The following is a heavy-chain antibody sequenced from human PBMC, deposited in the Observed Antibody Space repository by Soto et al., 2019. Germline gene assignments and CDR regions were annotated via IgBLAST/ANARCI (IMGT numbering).Heavy chain of an antibody. V-gene: IGHV3-7*01. D-gene: IGHD6-13*01. Sequence: HPGGSLRLSCAASGFTFSNYWMSWVRQAPGKGLEWVASIKQDGSEKQYADSVKGRFTISRDDATNSLYLQMDSLRAEDTAVYYCARGLRSSGYAMDVWGQGTTVTVSS. CDR1: GFTFSNYW. J-gene: IGHJ6*02. CDR2: IKQDGSEK. CDR3: ARGLRSSGYAMDV.